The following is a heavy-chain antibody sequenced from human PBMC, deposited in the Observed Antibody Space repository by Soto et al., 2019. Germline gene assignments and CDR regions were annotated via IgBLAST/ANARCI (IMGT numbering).Heavy chain of an antibody. CDR1: AFSLSTNGVG. Sequence: SGPTLVNPTQTLTLTCTFSAFSLSTNGVGVGWIRQPPGKPLEWLAVIYWNEDKRYSRSPKSRLSITKDTSKNQVVLTMTTMDPVDTATYYCVHTVMVHTITGGHHFDYWGPGILVTVSS. J-gene: IGHJ4*02. CDR3: VHTVMVHTITGGHHFDY. CDR2: IYWNEDK. D-gene: IGHD2-8*01. V-gene: IGHV2-5*01.